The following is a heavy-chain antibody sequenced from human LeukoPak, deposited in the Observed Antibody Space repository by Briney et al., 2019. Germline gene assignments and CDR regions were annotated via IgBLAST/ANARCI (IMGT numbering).Heavy chain of an antibody. CDR3: AREPPPDGSSWYYYCYYLDV. V-gene: IGHV3-30*04. J-gene: IGHJ6*03. D-gene: IGHD6-13*01. Sequence: PGRSLRLSCAASGFTFSSYAMDCVRQAPGKGLEWVAVISYDGSNKYYADSVKGRFTISRDNSKNTLYLQMNSLRAEDTAVYCCAREPPPDGSSWYYYCYYLDVWGRGTTVTVSS. CDR2: ISYDGSNK. CDR1: GFTFSSYA.